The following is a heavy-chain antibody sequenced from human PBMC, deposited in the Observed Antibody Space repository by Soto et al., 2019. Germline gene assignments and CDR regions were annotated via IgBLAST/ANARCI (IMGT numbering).Heavy chain of an antibody. V-gene: IGHV4-38-2*02. J-gene: IGHJ6*02. CDR1: GYSISSGYY. Sequence: PSETLSLTCAVSGYSISSGYYWGWLRQPPGKGLEWIGSIYHGGSTYYNPSLNSRVTLSIDMTNNHVSLILNSVTAADTAVYYCARDPDSYCSGGSCYYHYYGMDVWGQGTTVTVSS. D-gene: IGHD2-15*01. CDR3: ARDPDSYCSGGSCYYHYYGMDV. CDR2: IYHGGST.